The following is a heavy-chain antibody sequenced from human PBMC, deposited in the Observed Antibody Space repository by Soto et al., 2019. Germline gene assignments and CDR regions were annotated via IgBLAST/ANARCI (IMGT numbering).Heavy chain of an antibody. D-gene: IGHD6-6*01. V-gene: IGHV3-74*01. CDR2: INNDGSST. Sequence: GGSLRLSCAASGFTFTTYWMHWVRQSPGKGLVWVSRINNDGSSTNYADSVKGRFTISRDNAKNMLYLQMNSLRAEDTAVYYCARGGFGFYTTSSERDYWGHGTLVTVSS. CDR1: GFTFTTYW. J-gene: IGHJ4*01. CDR3: ARGGFGFYTTSSERDY.